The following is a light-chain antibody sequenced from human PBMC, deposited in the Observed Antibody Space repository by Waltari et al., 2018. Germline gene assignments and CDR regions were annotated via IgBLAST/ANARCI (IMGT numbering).Light chain of an antibody. V-gene: IGLV1-44*01. CDR3: ATWDDSLDGPL. Sequence: SVLTQPPSASGTPGQRVAISCSGSSSNIGSYTVKWYQQLPGTAPKLLIYDNNQRPSGVPDRLSGSKAGTSASLAISGLQSDDEADYYCATWDDSLDGPLFGTGTKVTVL. CDR2: DNN. CDR1: SSNIGSYT. J-gene: IGLJ1*01.